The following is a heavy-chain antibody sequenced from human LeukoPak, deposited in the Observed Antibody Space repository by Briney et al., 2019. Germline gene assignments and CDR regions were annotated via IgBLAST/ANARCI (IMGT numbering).Heavy chain of an antibody. CDR3: AELGITMIGGV. Sequence: GGSRRLSCAASGFTLRSYSMNWVRKAPGKGLEGVSSISSSSSYIYYADSVKGRFTVSRDNAKNSLYLQMNSLRAEDTAVYYCAELGITMIGGVWGKGTTVTISS. J-gene: IGHJ6*04. D-gene: IGHD3-10*02. CDR2: ISSSSSYI. CDR1: GFTLRSYS. V-gene: IGHV3-21*01.